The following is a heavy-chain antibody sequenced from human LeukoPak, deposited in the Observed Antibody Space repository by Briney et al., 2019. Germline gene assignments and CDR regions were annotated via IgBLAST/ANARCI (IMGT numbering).Heavy chain of an antibody. V-gene: IGHV3-23*01. CDR3: ASYDFWSGYYLGDF. CDR2: ISGSGSSS. J-gene: IGHJ4*02. CDR1: GFTFSNYA. Sequence: GGSLRLSCAASGFTFSNYAMSWVRQPPGKGLEWVSGISGSGSSSYYADSVKGRFTISRDNSKNTLYLQMNTLRADDTAVYYCASYDFWSGYYLGDFWGQGTLVPVSS. D-gene: IGHD3-3*01.